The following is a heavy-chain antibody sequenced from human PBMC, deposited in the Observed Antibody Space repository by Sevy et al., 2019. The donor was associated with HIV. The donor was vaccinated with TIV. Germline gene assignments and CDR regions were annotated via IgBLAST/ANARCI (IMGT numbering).Heavy chain of an antibody. Sequence: SETLSLTCTVSGGSVTSADNSWGWFRQPPGKGLEWIGCIYNSEQTYYNPSLKSRVTISVDASQNLFSRKLTSGTAADTAVYYCAQWLAATALFHSWGQGTLVTVSS. J-gene: IGHJ4*02. V-gene: IGHV4-39*02. D-gene: IGHD1-26*01. CDR2: IYNSEQT. CDR1: GGSVTSADNS. CDR3: AQWLAATALFHS.